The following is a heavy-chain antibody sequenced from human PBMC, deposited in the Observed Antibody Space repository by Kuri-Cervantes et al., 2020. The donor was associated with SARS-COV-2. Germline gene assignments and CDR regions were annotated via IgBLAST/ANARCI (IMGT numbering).Heavy chain of an antibody. J-gene: IGHJ4*02. Sequence: GGSLRLSCAASGFTFSSYGMHWVRQAPGKGLEWVAVIWYGGSNKYYADSVKGRSTISRDNSKNTLYLQMNSLRAEDTAVYYCASGPGILWFGDDYWGQGTLVTVSS. CDR3: ASGPGILWFGDDY. D-gene: IGHD3-10*01. V-gene: IGHV3-33*08. CDR2: IWYGGSNK. CDR1: GFTFSSYG.